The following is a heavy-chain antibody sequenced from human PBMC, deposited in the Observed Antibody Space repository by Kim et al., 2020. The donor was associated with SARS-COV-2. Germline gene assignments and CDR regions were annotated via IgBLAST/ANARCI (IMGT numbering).Heavy chain of an antibody. V-gene: IGHV1-18*01. CDR3: ARVDSLLWFGELLGHFDY. J-gene: IGHJ4*02. Sequence: ASVKVSCKASGYTFTSYGISWVRQAPGQGLEWMGWISAYNGNTNYAQKLQGRVTMTTDTSTSTAYMELRSLRSDDTAVYYCARVDSLLWFGELLGHFDYWGQGTLVTVSS. D-gene: IGHD3-10*01. CDR1: GYTFTSYG. CDR2: ISAYNGNT.